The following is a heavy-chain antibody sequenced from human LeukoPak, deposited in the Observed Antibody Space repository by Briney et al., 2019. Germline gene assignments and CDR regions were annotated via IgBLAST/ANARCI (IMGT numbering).Heavy chain of an antibody. CDR1: GYTFTGYY. V-gene: IGHV1-2*02. D-gene: IGHD2-21*02. J-gene: IGHJ4*02. CDR3: ATTYCGGDCYPDY. Sequence: GASVKVSCKASGYTFTGYYMHWVRQAPGQGLEWMGWINPNGGGTNYAQKFQGRVTMTRDTSISTAYMELSRLRSDDTAVYYCATTYCGGDCYPDYWGQGTLVTVSS. CDR2: INPNGGGT.